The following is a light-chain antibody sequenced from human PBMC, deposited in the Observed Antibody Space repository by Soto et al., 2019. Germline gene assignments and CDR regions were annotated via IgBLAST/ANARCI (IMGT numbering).Light chain of an antibody. Sequence: QPVLTQPSSASASLGSSVKLTCTLSSGHSSLSIAWHQQQPGKAPRYLMQVEGSGSYNRESGIPNRFSGSSSGADRYLTISNLQFEDEADYYCEIWDSNTFFVFGTGTKLTVL. CDR2: VEGSGSY. CDR3: EIWDSNTFFV. J-gene: IGLJ1*01. CDR1: SGHSSLS. V-gene: IGLV4-60*02.